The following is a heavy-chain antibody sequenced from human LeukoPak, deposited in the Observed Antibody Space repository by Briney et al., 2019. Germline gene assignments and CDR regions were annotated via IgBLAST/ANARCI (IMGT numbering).Heavy chain of an antibody. Sequence: PSETLSLTCTVSGGSISSFFWSWIRQPPGKGLEWIGSMHYSGDTKYNPSLKSRVSLSIDTSNQQFSLRLSSVTAADTAVYYCARDLELERNRWNYFESWGQRTLVTVSS. CDR3: ARDLELERNRWNYFES. J-gene: IGHJ4*02. V-gene: IGHV4-59*01. CDR2: MHYSGDT. D-gene: IGHD1-1*01. CDR1: GGSISSFF.